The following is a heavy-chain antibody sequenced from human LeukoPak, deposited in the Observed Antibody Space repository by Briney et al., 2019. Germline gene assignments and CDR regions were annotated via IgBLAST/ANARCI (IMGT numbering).Heavy chain of an antibody. V-gene: IGHV4-34*01. D-gene: IGHD1-26*01. Sequence: PSETLSLTCAVSGGPFSGYYWSWVREPPGKGREWMGEINHSGSTNYNPSLKSRVTISVDTSKNPFSLRLSSVTAADTAVYYCARDRRRDLLHAFDIWGQGTMVTVSS. CDR2: INHSGST. J-gene: IGHJ3*02. CDR1: GGPFSGYY. CDR3: ARDRRRDLLHAFDI.